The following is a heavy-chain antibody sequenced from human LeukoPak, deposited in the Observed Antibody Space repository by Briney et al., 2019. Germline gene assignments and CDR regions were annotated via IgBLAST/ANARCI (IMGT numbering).Heavy chain of an antibody. Sequence: GGSLRLSCAASGFTFDDYGMSWVRQAPGKGLEWVSGINWNGGSTGYADSVKGRFTISRDNAKNSLYLQMNSLRAENTALYYCAREGYYCSGGSCYSPFDYWGQGTLVTVSS. CDR1: GFTFDDYG. D-gene: IGHD2-15*01. CDR2: INWNGGST. J-gene: IGHJ4*02. V-gene: IGHV3-20*04. CDR3: AREGYYCSGGSCYSPFDY.